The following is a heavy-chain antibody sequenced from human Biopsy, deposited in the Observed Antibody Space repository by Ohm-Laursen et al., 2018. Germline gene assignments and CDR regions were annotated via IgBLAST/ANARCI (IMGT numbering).Heavy chain of an antibody. Sequence: GASVKVSCKASGYIFNNYDINWVRQAAGQGPEWMGWMSPNSSNTGYAPKFQGRITLTRNTSISTAYLELSSLTSEDSAIYYCAKGHSNWFRYVQYWGRGTRVTVSS. J-gene: IGHJ1*01. CDR1: GYIFNNYD. CDR2: MSPNSSNT. D-gene: IGHD6-13*01. V-gene: IGHV1-8*01. CDR3: AKGHSNWFRYVQY.